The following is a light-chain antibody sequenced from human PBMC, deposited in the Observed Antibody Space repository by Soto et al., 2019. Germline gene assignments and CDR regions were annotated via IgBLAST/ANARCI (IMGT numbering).Light chain of an antibody. CDR2: EGT. CDR1: NSDVGSYSL. Sequence: QSVLTQPASVSESPGQSITISCTGSNSDVGSYSLVSWFQQHPGRAPKLMIYEGTERPSGVSDRFSGSKSGNTASLTISGLQAEDEADYYCCSYAGLNTWVFGGGIKLTVL. J-gene: IGLJ3*02. V-gene: IGLV2-23*01. CDR3: CSYAGLNTWV.